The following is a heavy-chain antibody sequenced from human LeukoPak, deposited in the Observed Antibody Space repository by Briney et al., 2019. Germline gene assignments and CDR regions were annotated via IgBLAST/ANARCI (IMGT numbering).Heavy chain of an antibody. V-gene: IGHV3-7*01. J-gene: IGHJ4*02. Sequence: PGGSLRLSCAATGFSFSNSCMTWVRQAPGKGPEWLANINQDGSTKNYVDAVEGRFTISRDNAKNSLYLQMNSLRAEDTAVYYCAADPYGYFLYWGQGTLVTVSS. CDR2: INQDGSTK. CDR1: GFSFSNSC. D-gene: IGHD3-10*01. CDR3: AADPYGYFLY.